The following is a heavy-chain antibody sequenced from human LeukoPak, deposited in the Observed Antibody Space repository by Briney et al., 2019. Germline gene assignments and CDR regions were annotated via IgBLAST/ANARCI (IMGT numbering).Heavy chain of an antibody. Sequence: GGSLRLSCTASGFTFGDYAMSWFRQAPGKGLEWVGCIRSKAYGGTTEYAASVKGRFTISRDDSKSIAYLQMNSLKTEDTAVYYWTRDWGIAVACIRPSLVYWGQGTLVTVSS. V-gene: IGHV3-49*03. CDR1: GFTFGDYA. J-gene: IGHJ4*02. CDR3: TRDWGIAVACIRPSLVY. CDR2: IRSKAYGGTT. D-gene: IGHD6-13*01.